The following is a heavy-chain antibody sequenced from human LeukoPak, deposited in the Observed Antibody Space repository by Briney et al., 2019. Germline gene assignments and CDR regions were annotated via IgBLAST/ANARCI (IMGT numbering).Heavy chain of an antibody. J-gene: IGHJ6*04. D-gene: IGHD3-10*02. CDR3: AELGITMIGGV. CDR2: ISSSGSTI. CDR1: EFSVGSNY. V-gene: IGHV3-48*03. Sequence: GGSLRLSCAASEFSVGSNYMTWVRQAPGKGLEWVSYISSSGSTIYYADSVKGRFTISRDNAKNSLYLQMNSLRAEDTAVYYCAELGITMIGGVWGKGTTVTISS.